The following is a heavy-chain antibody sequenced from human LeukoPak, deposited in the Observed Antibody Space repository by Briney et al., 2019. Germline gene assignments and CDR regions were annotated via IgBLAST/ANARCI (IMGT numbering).Heavy chain of an antibody. CDR3: AKDSGGNQFSYYMDV. V-gene: IGHV3-30*02. J-gene: IGHJ6*03. Sequence: GGSLRLSCAASGFTFSNYGIHWVRQAPGKGLEWVAFIWYDGSNKYYADSVKGRFTTSRDNSKNTLYLQMNSLRAEDTAVYYCAKDSGGNQFSYYMDVWSKGTTVTVSS. CDR1: GFTFSNYG. D-gene: IGHD4-23*01. CDR2: IWYDGSNK.